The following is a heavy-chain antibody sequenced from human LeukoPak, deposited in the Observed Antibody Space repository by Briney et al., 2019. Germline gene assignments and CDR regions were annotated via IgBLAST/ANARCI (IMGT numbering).Heavy chain of an antibody. J-gene: IGHJ3*02. V-gene: IGHV4-39*01. D-gene: IGHD3-3*01. CDR1: GGSISSSSYY. Sequence: SETLSLTCTVSGGSISSSSYYWGWIRQPPGKGLEWIGSIYYGGSTYYNPSLKSRVTISVDTSKNQFSLKLSSVTAADTAVYYCARDTIPAFDIWGQGTMVTVSS. CDR3: ARDTIPAFDI. CDR2: IYYGGST.